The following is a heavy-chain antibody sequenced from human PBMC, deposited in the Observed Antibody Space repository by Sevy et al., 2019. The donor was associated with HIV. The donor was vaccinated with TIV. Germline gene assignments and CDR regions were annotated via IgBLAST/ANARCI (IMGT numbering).Heavy chain of an antibody. J-gene: IGHJ4*02. CDR1: GFTFNIYS. D-gene: IGHD2-8*01. CDR3: AREGCTKPHDY. CDR2: LSFGCGKI. Sequence: GGSLRLSCAASGFTFNIYSMSWVRQTPGKGLEWVATLSFGCGKINHADSVKGRFTLSRDDSKNAVYLQMNNLRVEDTAIYYCAREGCTKPHDYWGQGTLVTVSS. V-gene: IGHV3-23*01.